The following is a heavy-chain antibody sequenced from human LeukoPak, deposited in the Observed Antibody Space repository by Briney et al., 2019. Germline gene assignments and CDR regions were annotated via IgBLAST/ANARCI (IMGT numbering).Heavy chain of an antibody. V-gene: IGHV4-39*01. Sequence: SETLSLTCTVSGGSISSSSYYWGWIRQPPGTGLEWIGSIYYSGSTYYNPSLKSRVTISVDTSKNQFSLKLSSVTAADTAVYYCARRSAAPDDAFDIWGQGTMVTVSS. CDR2: IYYSGST. CDR1: GGSISSSSYY. D-gene: IGHD6-13*01. CDR3: ARRSAAPDDAFDI. J-gene: IGHJ3*02.